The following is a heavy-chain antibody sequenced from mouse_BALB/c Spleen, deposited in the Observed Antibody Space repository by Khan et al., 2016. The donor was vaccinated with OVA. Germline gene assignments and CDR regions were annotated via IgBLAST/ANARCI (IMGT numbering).Heavy chain of an antibody. CDR3: ARSNYYGSGLYAMDD. CDR2: IGPGSGST. D-gene: IGHD1-1*01. Sequence: DLVKPGAAVQLSCKASGYTFTSYWINWIKQRPGQGLEWIGRIGPGSGSTSYNEMFKGKATLTVDTSSSTAYIQLSSLSSEDSAVYFCARSNYYGSGLYAMDDWGQGTSVPVSS. J-gene: IGHJ4*01. CDR1: GYTFTSYW. V-gene: IGHV1S41*01.